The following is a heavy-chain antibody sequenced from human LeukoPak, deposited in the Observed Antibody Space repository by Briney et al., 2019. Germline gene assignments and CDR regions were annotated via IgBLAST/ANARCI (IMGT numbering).Heavy chain of an antibody. CDR1: GFTFSNYA. J-gene: IGHJ4*02. V-gene: IGHV3-23*01. Sequence: GGSLRLSCAASGFTFSNYAIHWVRQAPGKGLEWVSIISGSGGTTYYADSVKGRFTISRDNSKNTLYLQMSSLRAEDTAVYYCVKGQTSTWYYFDFWGQGTLVTVSS. CDR2: ISGSGGTT. D-gene: IGHD6-13*01. CDR3: VKGQTSTWYYFDF.